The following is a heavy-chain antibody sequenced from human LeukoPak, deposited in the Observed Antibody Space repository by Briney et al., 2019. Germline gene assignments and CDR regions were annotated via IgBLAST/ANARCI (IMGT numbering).Heavy chain of an antibody. CDR1: GGTFSSYA. J-gene: IGHJ4*02. D-gene: IGHD3-16*02. Sequence: GASVKVSCKASGGTFSSYAISWVRQAPGQGLEWMGGIIPIFGTANYAQKFQGRVTITADESTSTAYMELSSLRSEDTAVYYCARVAVYRTLASNLHNDYWGQGTLVTVSS. V-gene: IGHV1-69*13. CDR2: IIPIFGTA. CDR3: ARVAVYRTLASNLHNDY.